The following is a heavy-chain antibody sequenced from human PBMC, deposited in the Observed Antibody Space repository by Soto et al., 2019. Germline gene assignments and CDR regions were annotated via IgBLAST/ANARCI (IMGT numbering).Heavy chain of an antibody. Sequence: VQLLESGGGLVQPGGSLRLSCAASGFTFSSYAMSWVRQAPGKGLAWVSGISVSGGSTYYADSVKGRFTSSRDNSKNTLYLQMNSLRAEDTAVYYCASNTRYDPPDYWGQGTLVTVSS. J-gene: IGHJ4*02. D-gene: IGHD3-16*01. CDR2: ISVSGGST. V-gene: IGHV3-23*01. CDR3: ASNTRYDPPDY. CDR1: GFTFSSYA.